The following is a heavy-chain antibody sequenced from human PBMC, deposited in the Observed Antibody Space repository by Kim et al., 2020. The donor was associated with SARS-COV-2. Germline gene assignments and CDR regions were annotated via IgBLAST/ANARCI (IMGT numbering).Heavy chain of an antibody. V-gene: IGHV3-21*01. J-gene: IGHJ4*02. CDR3: ARDKPLGYGSGGTD. D-gene: IGHD3-10*01. CDR1: GFTFSSYS. CDR2: ISSSSSYI. Sequence: GGSLRLSCAASGFTFSSYSMNWVRQAPGKGLEWVSSISSSSSYIYYADSVKGRFTISRDNAKNSLYLQMNSLRAEDTAVYYCARDKPLGYGSGGTDWGQGTLVTVSS.